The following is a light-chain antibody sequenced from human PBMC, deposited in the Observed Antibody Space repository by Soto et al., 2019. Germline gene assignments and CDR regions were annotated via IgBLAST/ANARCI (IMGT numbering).Light chain of an antibody. CDR3: QQRNIWPPVT. CDR1: PSVTNY. CDR2: GAF. Sequence: ELVMTQSPATLSVSPGERATLSCRASPSVTNYLAWYQQKPGQAPRLLIYGAFNRATGIPARFSGSGSGTDFTLTISSLEPEDFAVYYGQQRNIWPPVTFGQGTRLEIK. J-gene: IGKJ5*01. V-gene: IGKV3-11*01.